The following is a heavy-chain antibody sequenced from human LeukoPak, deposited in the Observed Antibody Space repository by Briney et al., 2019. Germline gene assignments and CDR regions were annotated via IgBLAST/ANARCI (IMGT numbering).Heavy chain of an antibody. J-gene: IGHJ4*02. V-gene: IGHV4-38-2*02. D-gene: IGHD6-13*01. CDR1: GYSISSGYY. Sequence: PSETLSLTCTVPGYSISSGYYWGWIRQPPGKGLEWIGSIYHSGSTYYNPSLKSRVTISVDTSKNQFSLKLSSVTAADTAVYYCARGYSSSSYVGLWGQGTLVTVSS. CDR2: IYHSGST. CDR3: ARGYSSSSYVGL.